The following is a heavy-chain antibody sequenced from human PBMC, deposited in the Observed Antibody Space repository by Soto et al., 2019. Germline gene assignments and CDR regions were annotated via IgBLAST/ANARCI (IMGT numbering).Heavy chain of an antibody. V-gene: IGHV3-23*01. J-gene: IGHJ5*02. CDR3: AKDRFRRGYSQPFWFDP. D-gene: IGHD5-18*01. CDR2: ISGSGGST. Sequence: PGGSLRLSCAASGFTFSSYAMSWVRQAPGKGLEWVSAISGSGGSTYYADSVKGRFTISRDNSKNTLYLQMNSLRAEDTAVYYCAKDRFRRGYSQPFWFDPWGQGTLVTVSS. CDR1: GFTFSSYA.